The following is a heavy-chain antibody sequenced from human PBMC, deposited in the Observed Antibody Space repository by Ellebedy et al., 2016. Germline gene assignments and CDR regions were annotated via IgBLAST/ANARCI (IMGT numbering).Heavy chain of an antibody. CDR3: ARAAVRGVPTY. Sequence: SETLSLTCTVSGVSISINNYFWGWIRQPPGKGLEWIGNIYYSGSTFYNPSLQSRVAISLDTSQNQFSLKLSSVTAADTAVYYCARAAVRGVPTYWGQGTLVTVSS. J-gene: IGHJ4*02. V-gene: IGHV4-39*07. D-gene: IGHD3-10*01. CDR1: GVSISINNYF. CDR2: IYYSGST.